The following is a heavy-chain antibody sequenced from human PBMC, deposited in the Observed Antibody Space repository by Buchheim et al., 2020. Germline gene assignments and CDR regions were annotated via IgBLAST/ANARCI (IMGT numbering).Heavy chain of an antibody. D-gene: IGHD1-1*01. Sequence: QVQVQESGPGLVKPSETLSLTCSVSGGSISGYYWSWIRQPPGKGLEWIGYISYSGSTPYTPSLKSRVTISLDTPKTPFSLRLSYVTAADTAMYYCARVSRGTDNYYYDMDVWGNGT. CDR2: ISYSGST. CDR3: ARVSRGTDNYYYDMDV. V-gene: IGHV4-59*01. CDR1: GGSISGYY. J-gene: IGHJ6*03.